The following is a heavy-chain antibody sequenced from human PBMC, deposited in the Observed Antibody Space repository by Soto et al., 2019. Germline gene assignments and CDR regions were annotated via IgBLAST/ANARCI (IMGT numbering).Heavy chain of an antibody. Sequence: ASVKVSCKASGYTFTSYGISWVRQAPGQGLEWMGWISAYNGNTNYAQKLQGRVTMTTDTSTSTAYMELRSLRSDDTAVYYCARDVPWVSPGAFDIWGQGTMVTVSS. CDR2: ISAYNGNT. CDR1: GYTFTSYG. V-gene: IGHV1-18*01. D-gene: IGHD2-2*01. CDR3: ARDVPWVSPGAFDI. J-gene: IGHJ3*02.